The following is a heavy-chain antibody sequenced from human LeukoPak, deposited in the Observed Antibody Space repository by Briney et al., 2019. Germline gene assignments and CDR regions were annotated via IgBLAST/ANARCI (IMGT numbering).Heavy chain of an antibody. V-gene: IGHV3-21*01. J-gene: IGHJ5*02. D-gene: IGHD6-19*01. CDR2: ISSSNDYI. CDR3: VRIPNSAGFPNWFDP. CDR1: GFTFSTST. Sequence: GGSLRLSCAASGFTFSTSTMNWVRQAPGKGLEWVSSISSSNDYIYYADSVKGRFTISRDNAKNSLYLQMNSLGAEDTAVYYCVRIPNSAGFPNWFDPWGQGTLVTVSS.